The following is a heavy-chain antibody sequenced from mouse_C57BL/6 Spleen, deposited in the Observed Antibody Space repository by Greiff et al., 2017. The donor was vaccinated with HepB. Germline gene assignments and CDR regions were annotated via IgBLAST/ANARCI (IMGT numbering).Heavy chain of an antibody. CDR2: INPSNGGT. CDR1: GYTFTSYW. V-gene: IGHV1-53*01. Sequence: VQLQQPGTELVKPGASVKLSCKASGYTFTSYWMRWVKQRPGQGLEWIGNINPSNGGTNYNEKFKSKATLTVDKSSITAYMQLSSLTSEDTAVYYCARRGFYYGNYENFDVWGTGTTVTVSS. CDR3: ARRGFYYGNYENFDV. J-gene: IGHJ1*03. D-gene: IGHD2-1*01.